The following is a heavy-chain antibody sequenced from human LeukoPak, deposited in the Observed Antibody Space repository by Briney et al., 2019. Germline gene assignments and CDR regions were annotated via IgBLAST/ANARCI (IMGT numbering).Heavy chain of an antibody. Sequence: GGSLRLSCAASGFTFSSYAMSWVRQAPGKGLEWVSAISGSGGSTYYADSVKGRFTISRDNSKNTLYLQMNSLRAEDTAVYYCAKTRQTYYYDSGGYYYIDYWGQGTLVTVSS. D-gene: IGHD3-22*01. CDR2: ISGSGGST. CDR3: AKTRQTYYYDSGGYYYIDY. V-gene: IGHV3-23*01. CDR1: GFTFSSYA. J-gene: IGHJ4*02.